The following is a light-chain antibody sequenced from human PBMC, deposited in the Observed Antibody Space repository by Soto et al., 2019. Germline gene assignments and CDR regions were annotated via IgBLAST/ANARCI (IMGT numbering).Light chain of an antibody. J-gene: IGKJ1*01. CDR3: QQYAGSPPWT. CDR1: QSVSSSQ. V-gene: IGKV3-20*01. Sequence: EIVLTQSPGTLSLSRGERSTLXXRASQSVSSSQLAWYQQKPGQAPRLXXFGASSRAAGIPDRFSGSGSGTDFTLTISRLEPEDFAVYYCQQYAGSPPWTFGQGTKVDIK. CDR2: GAS.